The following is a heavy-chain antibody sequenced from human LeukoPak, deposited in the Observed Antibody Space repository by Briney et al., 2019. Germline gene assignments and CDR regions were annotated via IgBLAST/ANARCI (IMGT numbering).Heavy chain of an antibody. Sequence: GASVKVSCKASGYTFTGYYMHWVRQAPGQGLEWMGRINPNSGGTNYAQKFQGRVTMTRDTSISTAYMELSRLRSDDTAVYYCAREYCSSTSCYIPELDYWGQGILVTVSS. V-gene: IGHV1-2*06. D-gene: IGHD2-2*01. CDR3: AREYCSSTSCYIPELDY. CDR2: INPNSGGT. CDR1: GYTFTGYY. J-gene: IGHJ4*02.